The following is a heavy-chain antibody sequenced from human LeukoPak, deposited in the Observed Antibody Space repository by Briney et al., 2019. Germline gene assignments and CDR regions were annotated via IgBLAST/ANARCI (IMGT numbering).Heavy chain of an antibody. Sequence: GGSLRLSCAASGFTVSNNYMRWVRQAPGKGLEWVSVIYSGGGTFYADSVKGRFTISRDTSKNTLYLQMNSLRAEDTAVYYCARGFTSRYKDTFGDWGQGTLVTVSS. CDR1: GFTVSNNY. V-gene: IGHV3-66*01. CDR2: IYSGGGT. D-gene: IGHD1-1*01. J-gene: IGHJ4*02. CDR3: ARGFTSRYKDTFGD.